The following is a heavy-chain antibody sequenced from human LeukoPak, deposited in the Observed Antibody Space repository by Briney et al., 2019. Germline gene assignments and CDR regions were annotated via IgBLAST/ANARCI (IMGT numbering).Heavy chain of an antibody. D-gene: IGHD3-3*02. CDR1: GGSLSGYY. CDR2: INNSGST. V-gene: IGHV4-34*01. CDR3: ARLRRISYFDY. J-gene: IGHJ4*02. Sequence: SETLSLTCAVYGGSLSGYYWSWIRQPPGKGLEWIGEINNSGSTNYNPSLKSRVTISVDTSKNQFSLKLSSVTAADTAVYYCARLRRISYFDYWGQGNLVTVSS.